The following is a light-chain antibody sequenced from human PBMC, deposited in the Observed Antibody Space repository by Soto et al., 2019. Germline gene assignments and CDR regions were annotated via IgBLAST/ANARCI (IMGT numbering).Light chain of an antibody. CDR1: RSVASH. Sequence: EVVLTQSPATLSLSPGEPATLSCRASRSVASHLAWYQHKPGQAPRLLIFEASTRATGVPARFSGSGSGTHFTLTINSREPEDFAVYYCQQRGNWPPLTFGGGTKVEI. CDR2: EAS. CDR3: QQRGNWPPLT. V-gene: IGKV3-11*01. J-gene: IGKJ4*01.